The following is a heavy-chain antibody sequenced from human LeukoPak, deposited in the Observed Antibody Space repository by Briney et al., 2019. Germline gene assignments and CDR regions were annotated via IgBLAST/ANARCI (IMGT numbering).Heavy chain of an antibody. Sequence: GGSLRLSCAASGFDLGHYEVNWVRQAPGKGLEWIAHISVRAATIYYGDSVEGRFTISRDDAKNSLFLQMNSLRGEDTAVYYCARSGGPGTYHQLRYNWFDPWGQGTLVTVSS. CDR1: GFDLGHYE. V-gene: IGHV3-48*03. D-gene: IGHD3-10*01. CDR2: ISVRAATI. CDR3: ARSGGPGTYHQLRYNWFDP. J-gene: IGHJ5*02.